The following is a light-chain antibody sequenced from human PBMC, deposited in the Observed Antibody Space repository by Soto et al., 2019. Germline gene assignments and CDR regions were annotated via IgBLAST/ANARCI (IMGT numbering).Light chain of an antibody. CDR2: SDT. J-gene: IGLJ2*01. CDR3: QVWDSGSAHVI. Sequence: SYELTQPPSVSVAPGKTASISGGGNNIGSKGVHWYQQKPGQAPVLVIYSDTDLPPVIPDRFSGSNSTKLATLTISRVEAVDDADYYCQVWDSGSAHVIFGGRTKLTVL. CDR1: NIGSKG. V-gene: IGLV3-21*04.